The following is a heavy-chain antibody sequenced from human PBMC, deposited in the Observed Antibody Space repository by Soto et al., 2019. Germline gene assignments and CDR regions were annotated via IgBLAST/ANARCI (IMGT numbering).Heavy chain of an antibody. CDR3: ARLDSY. CDR1: GYNLATYW. D-gene: IGHD3-3*01. V-gene: IGHV5-10-1*01. CDR2: IDPSDSRT. J-gene: IGHJ4*02. Sequence: PGESLKISCQVSGYNLATYWLTWVRQMPDKGLEWMGRIDPSDSRTYYSPSFQGHVTISADKSTSTAYLQWTRLRASDTAIYYCARLDSYWGPGTLVTVSS.